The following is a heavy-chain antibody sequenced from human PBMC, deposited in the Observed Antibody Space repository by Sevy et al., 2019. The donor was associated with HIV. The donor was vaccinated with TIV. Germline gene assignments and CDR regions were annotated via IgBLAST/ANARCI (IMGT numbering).Heavy chain of an antibody. CDR3: ASAREYYEDISGYFDY. Sequence: ASVKVSCKVSGHTLNQLSMHWVRQAPGKGLEWMGRFDPEDGETIYAQRFQGRFTKTGDTSTDTAYMHLSSLRSEDTAVYYCASAREYYEDISGYFDYWGQGTLVTVSS. CDR1: GHTLNQLS. D-gene: IGHD3-22*01. V-gene: IGHV1-24*01. CDR2: FDPEDGET. J-gene: IGHJ4*02.